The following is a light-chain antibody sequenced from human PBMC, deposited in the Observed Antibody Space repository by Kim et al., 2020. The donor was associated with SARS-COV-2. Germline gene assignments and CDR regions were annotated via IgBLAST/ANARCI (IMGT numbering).Light chain of an antibody. CDR3: HQYNNWTQT. Sequence: EIVMTQSPATLSLFPGERATLSCRASQSISTNLAWYQHKPGQAPRLLIYAASTRATGIPGRFSGSGSGTEFTLTISSLQSEDFAVYCCHQYNNWTQTFGQGTKVDIK. CDR1: QSISTN. CDR2: AAS. V-gene: IGKV3-15*01. J-gene: IGKJ1*01.